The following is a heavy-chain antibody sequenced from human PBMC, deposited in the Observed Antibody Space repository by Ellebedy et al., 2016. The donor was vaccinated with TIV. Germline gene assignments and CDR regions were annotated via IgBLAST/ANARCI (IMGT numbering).Heavy chain of an antibody. V-gene: IGHV1-69*13. Sequence: AASVTVSCKASGGTFNNYATSWVRQAPGQGLEWMGGIIPIFRTPSYAQHFRGRVTITADESTSTAYMELRSLRPDDTAVYYCARDWDGRRDCFDPWGQGTLVTVSS. D-gene: IGHD2-15*01. CDR3: ARDWDGRRDCFDP. J-gene: IGHJ5*02. CDR2: IIPIFRTP. CDR1: GGTFNNYA.